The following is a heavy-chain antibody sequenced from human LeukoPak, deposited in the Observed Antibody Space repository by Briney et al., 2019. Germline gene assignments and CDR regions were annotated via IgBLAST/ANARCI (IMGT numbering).Heavy chain of an antibody. V-gene: IGHV3-15*01. CDR1: KITFSDYW. CDR3: TTDPWDFDY. D-gene: IGHD7-27*01. Sequence: PGGSLRLSCAVSKITFSDYWMSWVRQAPGKGLEWVGRIKSKTDGGTTDYAAPVKGRFTISRDDLKNTLYLQMNSLKTEDTAVYYCTTDPWDFDYWGQGTLVTVSS. CDR2: IKSKTDGGTT. J-gene: IGHJ4*02.